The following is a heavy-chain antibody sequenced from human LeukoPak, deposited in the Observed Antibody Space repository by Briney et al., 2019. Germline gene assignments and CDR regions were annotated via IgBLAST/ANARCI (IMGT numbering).Heavy chain of an antibody. CDR3: ARGPDYDILTGYSTRNWFDP. J-gene: IGHJ5*02. D-gene: IGHD3-9*01. CDR1: GGSFSGYY. V-gene: IGHV4-34*01. Sequence: SETLSLTCDVYGGSFSGYYWTWIRQPPGKGLEWIGEINHSGSTNYNPSLKSRVTISVDTSKNQFSLKLSSVTAADTAVYYCARGPDYDILTGYSTRNWFDPWGQGTLVTVSS. CDR2: INHSGST.